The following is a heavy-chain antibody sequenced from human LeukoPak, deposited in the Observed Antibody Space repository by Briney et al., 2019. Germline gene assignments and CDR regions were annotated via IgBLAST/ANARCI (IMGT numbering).Heavy chain of an antibody. Sequence: GGSLRLSCAASGFPFSDYWMDWIRQAPGKGVEWVANINQDGRIQYYADSVRGRFIISRNNAKNSLYLQMYSLRAEDTAIYFCSRSLDYLGQGALVTVSS. CDR3: SRSLDY. CDR1: GFPFSDYW. CDR2: INQDGRIQ. V-gene: IGHV3-7*01. J-gene: IGHJ4*02.